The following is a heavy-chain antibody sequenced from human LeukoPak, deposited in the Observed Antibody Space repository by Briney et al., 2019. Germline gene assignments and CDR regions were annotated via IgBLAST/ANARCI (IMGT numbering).Heavy chain of an antibody. CDR2: IYHSGSS. D-gene: IGHD1-1*01. V-gene: IGHV4-38-2*02. CDR1: GYSISSGYY. CDR3: ARRWKAKSVSPGNAFDI. Sequence: SETLSLTCTVSGYSISSGYYWGWIRQPPGKELEWIGSIYHSGSSYYNPSLKSRVTISVDTSKNQFSLKLRSVTAADTAVYYCARRWKAKSVSPGNAFDIWGQGTMVTVSS. J-gene: IGHJ3*02.